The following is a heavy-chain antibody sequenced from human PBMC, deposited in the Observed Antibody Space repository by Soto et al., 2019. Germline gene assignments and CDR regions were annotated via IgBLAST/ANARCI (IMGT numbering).Heavy chain of an antibody. Sequence: ASVKVSCKASGGTFSSYAISCVRPAPGQGLEWMGGIIPIFGTANYAQKLQGRVTMTTDTSTSTAYMELRSLRSDDTAVYYCARPAGYCSGGSCYSSAFDIWGQGTMVNVSS. V-gene: IGHV1-69*05. J-gene: IGHJ3*02. D-gene: IGHD2-15*01. CDR2: IIPIFGTA. CDR1: GGTFSSYA. CDR3: ARPAGYCSGGSCYSSAFDI.